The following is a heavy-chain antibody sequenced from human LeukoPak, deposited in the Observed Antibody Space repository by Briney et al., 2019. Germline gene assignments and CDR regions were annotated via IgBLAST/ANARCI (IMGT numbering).Heavy chain of an antibody. CDR1: GFTFSNYA. CDR3: AKSAKAYSSGWYWFDP. J-gene: IGHJ5*02. D-gene: IGHD6-19*01. V-gene: IGHV3-23*01. Sequence: GGSLRLSCAASGFTFSNYAMSWARQAPGKGLEWVSGISGSGDSTHYADAVKGRFTISRDNSKNTLYLQMNSLRAEDTAVYYCAKSAKAYSSGWYWFDPWGQGTLVTVSA. CDR2: ISGSGDST.